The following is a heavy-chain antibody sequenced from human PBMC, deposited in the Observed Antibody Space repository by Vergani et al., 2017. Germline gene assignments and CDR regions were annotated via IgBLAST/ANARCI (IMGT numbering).Heavy chain of an antibody. V-gene: IGHV4-61*02. CDR1: GAPINSGSYY. Sequence: QVQLQESGPGRVKPSQTLSPPCSVSGAPINSGSYYWSWARQPAGKELEGIGHVYPGGSTEYNPSLESRVTVSGDSSKNQFSLRLGSLTAADTAVYFCGRGTPFGMFDSWGRGILVSVSS. J-gene: IGHJ4*02. CDR2: VYPGGST. CDR3: GRGTPFGMFDS. D-gene: IGHD3-3*01.